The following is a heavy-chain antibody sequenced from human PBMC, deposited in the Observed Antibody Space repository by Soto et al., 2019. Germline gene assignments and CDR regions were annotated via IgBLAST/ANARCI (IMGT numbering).Heavy chain of an antibody. CDR2: IWYDGSNK. D-gene: IGHD6-19*01. V-gene: IGHV3-33*01. J-gene: IGHJ6*02. CDR3: ARRGKSPSIAVAKGDYYYYYGMDV. Sequence: HPGGSLRLSCAASGFTFSSYGMHWVRQAPGKGLEWVAVIWYDGSNKYYADSVKGRFTISRDNSKNTLYLQMNSLRAEDTAVYYCARRGKSPSIAVAKGDYYYYYGMDVWGQGTTVTVSS. CDR1: GFTFSSYG.